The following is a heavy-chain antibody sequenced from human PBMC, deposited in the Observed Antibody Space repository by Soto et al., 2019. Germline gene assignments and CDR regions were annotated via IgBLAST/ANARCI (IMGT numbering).Heavy chain of an antibody. CDR1: GFTFSSYA. D-gene: IGHD3-16*01. V-gene: IGHV3-23*01. Sequence: GGSLRLSCAASGFTFSSYAMSWVRQAPGKGLEWVSAISGSGGSTYYADSVKGRFTISRDNSTNTLYLQMNSLRAEDTAVYYCAKCTALGYYYGMDVWGQGTTVTVSS. J-gene: IGHJ6*02. CDR2: ISGSGGST. CDR3: AKCTALGYYYGMDV.